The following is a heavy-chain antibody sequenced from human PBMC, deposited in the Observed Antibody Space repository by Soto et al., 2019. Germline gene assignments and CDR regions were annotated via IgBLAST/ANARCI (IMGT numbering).Heavy chain of an antibody. CDR1: GYTFTSYY. D-gene: IGHD2-15*01. V-gene: IGHV1-46*03. Sequence: GASVKVSCKASGYTFTSYYMHWVRQAPGQGLEWMGIINPSGGSTSYAQKFQGRVTMTRDTSTSTVYMELSSLRSEDTAVYYCAIVPLQYCSGGSCYSVYFDYWGQGTLVTVSS. CDR3: AIVPLQYCSGGSCYSVYFDY. CDR2: INPSGGST. J-gene: IGHJ4*02.